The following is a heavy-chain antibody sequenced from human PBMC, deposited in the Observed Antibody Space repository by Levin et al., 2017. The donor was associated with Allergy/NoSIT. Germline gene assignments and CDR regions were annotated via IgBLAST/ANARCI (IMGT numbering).Heavy chain of an antibody. CDR2: IYYSGST. CDR1: GGSISSSSYY. V-gene: IGHV4-39*01. CDR3: ARRYSSSWYDSVNWFDP. Sequence: SETLSLTCTVSGGSISSSSYYWGWIRQPPGKGLEWIGSIYYSGSTYYNPSLKSRVTISVDTSKNQFSLKLSSVTAADTAVYYCARRYSSSWYDSVNWFDPWGQGTLVTVSS. D-gene: IGHD6-13*01. J-gene: IGHJ5*02.